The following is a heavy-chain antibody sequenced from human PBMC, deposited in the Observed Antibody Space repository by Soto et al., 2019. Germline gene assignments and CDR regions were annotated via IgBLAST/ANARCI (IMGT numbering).Heavy chain of an antibody. D-gene: IGHD3-3*01. V-gene: IGHV4-39*01. CDR2: ISHSGRT. Sequence: QLQLQESGPGMVKPSETLSLTCTVSGDSITSINYYWGWIRQPPGRGLEWIGSISHSGRTYFNSSLNSRVPMSVDTSRNEVALKLTSVTAAATAVYYCARQVSLFGVLPRIYYFDYWGQGTLVPVSS. CDR3: ARQVSLFGVLPRIYYFDY. CDR1: GDSITSINYY. J-gene: IGHJ4*02.